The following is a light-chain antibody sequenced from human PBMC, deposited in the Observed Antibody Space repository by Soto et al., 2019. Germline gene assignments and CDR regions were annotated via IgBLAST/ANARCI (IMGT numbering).Light chain of an antibody. V-gene: IGKV1-27*01. J-gene: IGKJ4*01. CDR3: HNYNSAPPT. CDR1: QDISTF. CDR2: AAS. Sequence: DIQMTQSPSSLSASVGDRVTITCRASQDISTFLAWYQQRPGQEPNLLIFAASTLQSWVPSRFSGSGSGTDFTLTISSLQPEDFATYYCHNYNSAPPTFGGGTKVEI.